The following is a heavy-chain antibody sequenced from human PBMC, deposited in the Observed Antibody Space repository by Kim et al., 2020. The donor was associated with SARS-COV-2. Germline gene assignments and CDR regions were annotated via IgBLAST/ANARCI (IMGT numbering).Heavy chain of an antibody. V-gene: IGHV1-8*01. CDR1: GYTFTSYD. Sequence: ASVKVSCKASGYTFTSYDINWVRQATGQGFEWMGWMNPNSGNTGYAQKFQGRVTMTRNTSISTAYMELSSLRSEDTAVYYCASYCSSTSCSTKNYYYYGMDVWGQGTTVTVSS. CDR3: ASYCSSTSCSTKNYYYYGMDV. D-gene: IGHD2-2*01. CDR2: MNPNSGNT. J-gene: IGHJ6*02.